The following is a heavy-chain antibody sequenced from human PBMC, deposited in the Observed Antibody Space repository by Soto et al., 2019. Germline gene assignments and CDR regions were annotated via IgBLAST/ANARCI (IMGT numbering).Heavy chain of an antibody. CDR3: ARDSGGEHGF. CDR2: LYSGGNT. V-gene: IGHV3-53*01. CDR1: GFTVSSNY. J-gene: IGHJ4*02. D-gene: IGHD2-21*01. Sequence: GGSLRLSCAASGFTVSSNYMSWVRQAPGKGLEWVSVLYSGGNTYYADSVKGRFSISRDNSKNTLYLQMNSLRAEDTAVYYCARDSGGEHGFWGQGTLVTVSS.